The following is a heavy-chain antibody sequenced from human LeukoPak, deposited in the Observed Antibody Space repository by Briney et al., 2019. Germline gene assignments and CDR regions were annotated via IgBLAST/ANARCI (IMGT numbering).Heavy chain of an antibody. CDR3: ARGDSSGFLPSNWFDP. J-gene: IGHJ5*02. D-gene: IGHD3-22*01. CDR2: ISTSET. Sequence: SQTLSLTCTVSGDFISRGSYFWSWIRQPAGKGLEWIGRISTSETNDNPSFTSRVTLSIDTSKNQFSLKLRSVTAADTAVYYCARGDSSGFLPSNWFDPWGQGTLVTVSS. CDR1: GDFISRGSYF. V-gene: IGHV4-61*02.